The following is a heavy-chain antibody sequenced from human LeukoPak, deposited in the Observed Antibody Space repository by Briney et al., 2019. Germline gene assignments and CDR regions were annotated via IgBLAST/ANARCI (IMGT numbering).Heavy chain of an antibody. J-gene: IGHJ4*02. Sequence: SETLSLTCTVSGGSISSYYWSWIRQPPGKGLEWIGYIYYSGSTNYNPSLKSRFTISVDTYKNQFSLKLSSVTAADTAVYYCARDTDFDYWGQGTLVTVSS. CDR3: ARDTDFDY. D-gene: IGHD4-17*01. V-gene: IGHV4-59*01. CDR2: IYYSGST. CDR1: GGSISSYY.